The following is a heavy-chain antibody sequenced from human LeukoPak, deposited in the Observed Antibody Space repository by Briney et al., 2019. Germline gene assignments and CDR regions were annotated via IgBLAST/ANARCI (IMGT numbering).Heavy chain of an antibody. CDR3: ARGWPPDY. CDR2: IGGGGDRV. V-gene: IGHV3-23*01. J-gene: IGHJ4*02. D-gene: IGHD5-24*01. CDR1: GFSFNNYA. Sequence: GGSLRLSCAASGFSFNNYAMTWVRQAPGKGLEWVSIIGGGGDRVYYVDSVKGRFTVSRDNSENTLHLQMNSLRAEDTAVYYCARGWPPDYWGQGTLVSVSS.